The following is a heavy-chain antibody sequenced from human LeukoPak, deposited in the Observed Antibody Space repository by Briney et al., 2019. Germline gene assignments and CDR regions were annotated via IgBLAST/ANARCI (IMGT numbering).Heavy chain of an antibody. CDR3: ARSIDDYYDSGMDV. CDR2: IIPIFGTA. Sequence: GASVKVSCKASGGTFSSYAISWVRQAPGQGLEWMGGIIPIFGTANYAQKFQGRVTITTDESTSTAYMELSSLRSEDTAVYYCARSIDDYYDSGMDVWGKGTTVTVSS. D-gene: IGHD3-10*01. CDR1: GGTFSSYA. V-gene: IGHV1-69*05. J-gene: IGHJ6*03.